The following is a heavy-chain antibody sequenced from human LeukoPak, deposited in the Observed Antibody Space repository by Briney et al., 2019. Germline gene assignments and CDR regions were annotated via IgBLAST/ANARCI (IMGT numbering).Heavy chain of an antibody. CDR2: ISGSGHDI. Sequence: GALRLSCSASGFTFSSYAMSWVRQAPGKGVEGVAYISGSGHDINYSESAKGRFTISRDNAKNSLYLQMSSLRVEDTAVYYCTRDPRHLGSWGQGTLVTVSS. CDR3: TRDPRHLGS. CDR1: GFTFSSYA. D-gene: IGHD6-6*01. J-gene: IGHJ4*02. V-gene: IGHV3-21*05.